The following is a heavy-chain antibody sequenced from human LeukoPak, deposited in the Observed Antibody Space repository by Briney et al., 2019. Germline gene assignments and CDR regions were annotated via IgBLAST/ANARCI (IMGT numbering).Heavy chain of an antibody. D-gene: IGHD6-13*01. V-gene: IGHV3-23*01. CDR1: GFTFSSYA. J-gene: IGHJ4*02. CDR3: AKDPSSSWYGGFDY. Sequence: GGSLRLSCAASGFTFSSYAMSWVRQAPGKGLEWVSAISGSGGSSYYADSVKGRFTISRDNSKNTLYLQMNSLRAEDTAVYYCAKDPSSSWYGGFDYWGQGTLVTVSS. CDR2: ISGSGGSS.